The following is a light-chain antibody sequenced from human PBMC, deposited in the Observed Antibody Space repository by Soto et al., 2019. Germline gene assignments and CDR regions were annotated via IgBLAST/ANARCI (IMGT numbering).Light chain of an antibody. J-gene: IGKJ3*01. Sequence: DFQMTQSPSSLSASVGDRVTITCRASQIISSYLNWYQQKPGKAPKLLIYAASSLQSGVPSRFSGSGSGTDFTLTISSLQPEDFATYYCQQSYSTLSFGPGTKVDIK. CDR2: AAS. CDR3: QQSYSTLS. CDR1: QIISSY. V-gene: IGKV1-39*01.